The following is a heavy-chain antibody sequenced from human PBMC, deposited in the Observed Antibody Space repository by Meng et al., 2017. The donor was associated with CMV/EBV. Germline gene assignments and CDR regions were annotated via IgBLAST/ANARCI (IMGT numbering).Heavy chain of an antibody. J-gene: IGHJ4*02. CDR2: IYYSGST. CDR3: ARHKGASSSWRGGFDY. D-gene: IGHD6-13*01. CDR1: GGSISSSSYY. Sequence: SETLSLTCTVSGGSISSSSYYWGWIRQPPGMGLEWIGSIYYSGSTYYNPSLKSRVTISVDTSKNQFSLKLSSVTAADTAVYYCARHKGASSSWRGGFDYWGQGTLVTVSS. V-gene: IGHV4-39*01.